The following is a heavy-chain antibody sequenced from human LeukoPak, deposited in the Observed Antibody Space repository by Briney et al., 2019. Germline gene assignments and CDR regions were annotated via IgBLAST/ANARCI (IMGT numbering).Heavy chain of an antibody. CDR1: GFTFSSHW. Sequence: GGSLRLSCAASGFTFSSHWMSWVRQAPGKGLEWVANINQDGSEKYYVDSVKGRFTISRDNAENSLYLQMNSLRAEDTAVYYCARAPRYWGQGTLVTVSS. J-gene: IGHJ4*02. V-gene: IGHV3-7*01. CDR3: ARAPRY. CDR2: INQDGSEK.